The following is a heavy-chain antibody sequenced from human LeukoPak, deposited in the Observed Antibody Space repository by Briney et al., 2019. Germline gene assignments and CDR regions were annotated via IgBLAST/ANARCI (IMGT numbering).Heavy chain of an antibody. Sequence: PGGSLRLSCAASGFTFSSFSMNWVRQAPGKGREWVSSISSSSSYIYYADSVKGRFTISRDNAKNSLYLQMNSLRAEDTAVYYCAKVGGQGRFDYWGQGTLVTVSS. D-gene: IGHD6-25*01. J-gene: IGHJ4*02. V-gene: IGHV3-21*01. CDR1: GFTFSSFS. CDR2: ISSSSSYI. CDR3: AKVGGQGRFDY.